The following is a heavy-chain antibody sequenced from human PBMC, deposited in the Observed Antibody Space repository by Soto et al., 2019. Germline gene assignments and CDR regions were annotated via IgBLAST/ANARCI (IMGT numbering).Heavy chain of an antibody. CDR1: GFTVSSNY. J-gene: IGHJ4*02. CDR3: ARLHYYYDSSGYQGYDFDY. V-gene: IGHV3-53*01. Sequence: EVQLVESGGGLIQPGGSLRLSCAASGFTVSSNYMSWVRQAPGKGLEWVSVIYSGGSTSYADSVTGRFTISRDNSKNTLYLQMNSLRAEDTAVYYCARLHYYYDSSGYQGYDFDYWGQGTLVTVSS. D-gene: IGHD3-22*01. CDR2: IYSGGST.